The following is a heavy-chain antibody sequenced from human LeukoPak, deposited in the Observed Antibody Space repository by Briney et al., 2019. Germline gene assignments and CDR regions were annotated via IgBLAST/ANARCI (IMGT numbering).Heavy chain of an antibody. Sequence: SETLSLTCTVSGGSVSSGDYYWSWIRQPPGKGLEWIGYIYYSGSTYYNPSLKSRVTISVDTSKNQFSLKLSSVTAADTAVYYCARVVLDYSSGWYIDYWGQGTLVTVSS. D-gene: IGHD6-19*01. CDR2: IYYSGST. J-gene: IGHJ4*02. V-gene: IGHV4-30-4*08. CDR3: ARVVLDYSSGWYIDY. CDR1: GGSVSSGDYY.